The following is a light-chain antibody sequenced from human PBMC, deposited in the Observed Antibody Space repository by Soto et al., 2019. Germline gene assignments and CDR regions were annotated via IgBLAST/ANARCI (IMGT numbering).Light chain of an antibody. J-gene: IGKJ5*01. CDR1: QDISSN. V-gene: IGKV1-9*01. CDR2: AAS. CDR3: QQFNSSPMT. Sequence: QLTQSPASLSASLGDRVTISCRASQDISSNLVWYQQKPGKAPKVLIYAASTMPSGIPARFRGSESGTDFTLTISRLQPEDFATYYCQQFNSSPMTFGQGTRLEIK.